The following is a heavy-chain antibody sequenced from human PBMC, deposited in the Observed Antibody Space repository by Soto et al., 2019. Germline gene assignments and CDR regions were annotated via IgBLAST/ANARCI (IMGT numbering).Heavy chain of an antibody. Sequence: KTSETLSLTCSVSGDSISGTNYYWGWIRQPPGKGLEWVGTVFYSGSTYYSPSLKGRVTISLDKPRNLFSLSVTSVTAADTAVYYCVRHGYVPARPSYYYGMDVWGQGTTVTVSS. CDR1: GDSISGTNYY. D-gene: IGHD2-2*01. CDR3: VRHGYVPARPSYYYGMDV. J-gene: IGHJ6*02. CDR2: VFYSGST. V-gene: IGHV4-39*01.